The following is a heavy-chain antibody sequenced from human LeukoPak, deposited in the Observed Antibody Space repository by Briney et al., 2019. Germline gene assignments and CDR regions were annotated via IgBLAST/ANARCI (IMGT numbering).Heavy chain of an antibody. J-gene: IGHJ4*02. Sequence: ASVKVSCKASGYTFTGYYMHWVRQAPGQGLEWMGRINPNSGGTNYAQKFQGRVTMTRDTSISTAYMELSRLRSDDTAVYYCARWQWYYDSSGYYWGDYWGQGTLVTVSS. CDR1: GYTFTGYY. V-gene: IGHV1-2*06. D-gene: IGHD3-22*01. CDR2: INPNSGGT. CDR3: ARWQWYYDSSGYYWGDY.